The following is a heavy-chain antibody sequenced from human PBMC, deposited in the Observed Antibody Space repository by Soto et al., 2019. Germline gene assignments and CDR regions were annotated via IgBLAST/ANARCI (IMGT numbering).Heavy chain of an antibody. J-gene: IGHJ3*02. V-gene: IGHV4-59*01. D-gene: IGHD6-13*01. CDR3: AKGDSTTHGDSFEI. CDR2: VYXXGXT. Sequence: PEKGLEWIGSVYXXGXTXXXPXLXSRVTISVDTSKNQFSLQLSAVTAADTAVYYCAKGDSTTHGDSFEIWGQGTIVTVSS.